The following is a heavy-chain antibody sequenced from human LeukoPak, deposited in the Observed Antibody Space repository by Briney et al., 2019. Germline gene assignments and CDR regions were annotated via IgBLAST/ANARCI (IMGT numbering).Heavy chain of an antibody. CDR1: GFTFDDYA. J-gene: IGHJ6*02. CDR3: AKDINGVYYYYGMDV. Sequence: GGSLRLSCAASGFTFDDYAMHWVRQAPGKGLEWVSGISWNSGSIGYADSVKGRFTISRDNAKNSLYLQMNSLRAEDTALYYCAKDINGVYYYYGMDVWGQGTTVTVSS. D-gene: IGHD4-17*01. CDR2: ISWNSGSI. V-gene: IGHV3-9*01.